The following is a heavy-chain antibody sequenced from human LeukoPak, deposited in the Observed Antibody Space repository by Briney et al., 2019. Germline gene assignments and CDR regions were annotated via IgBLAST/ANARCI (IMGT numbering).Heavy chain of an antibody. CDR1: GFTFSNFA. D-gene: IGHD3-9*01. Sequence: GGSLRLSCVTSGFTFSNFAMNWVRQAPGKGLEWVSGISGSGASAYYADSVKGRFTISRDNSKNTLYLQMNSLRAEDTAVYYCAKDIDIYWGQGTLVTVSS. CDR2: ISGSGASA. V-gene: IGHV3-23*01. J-gene: IGHJ4*02. CDR3: AKDIDIY.